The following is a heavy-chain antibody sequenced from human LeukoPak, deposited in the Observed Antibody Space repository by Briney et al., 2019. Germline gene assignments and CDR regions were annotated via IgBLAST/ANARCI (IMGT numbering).Heavy chain of an antibody. J-gene: IGHJ4*02. CDR2: IYYSGST. CDR3: ARVTMVRGVIPTSPIDY. V-gene: IGHV4-39*07. Sequence: SETLSLTCTVSGGSISNSNYYWGWIRQPPGKGLEWIGSIYYSGSTNYNPSLKSRVTTSVDTSKNQFSLKLSSVSAADTAVYYCARVTMVRGVIPTSPIDYWGQGTLVTVSS. D-gene: IGHD3-10*01. CDR1: GGSISNSNYY.